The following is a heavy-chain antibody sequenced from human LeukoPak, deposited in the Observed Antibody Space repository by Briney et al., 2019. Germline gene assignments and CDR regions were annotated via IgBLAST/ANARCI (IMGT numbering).Heavy chain of an antibody. J-gene: IGHJ4*02. CDR1: GFTFSSYA. Sequence: QPGRSLRLSCAASGFTFSSYAMHWVRQAPGKGLEWVAVISYDGSNKYYADSVKGRFTISRDNSKNTLYLQMNSLRAEDTAVYYCARGKGEYLDYWGQGTLVTVSS. CDR3: ARGKGEYLDY. D-gene: IGHD3-16*01. CDR2: ISYDGSNK. V-gene: IGHV3-30*04.